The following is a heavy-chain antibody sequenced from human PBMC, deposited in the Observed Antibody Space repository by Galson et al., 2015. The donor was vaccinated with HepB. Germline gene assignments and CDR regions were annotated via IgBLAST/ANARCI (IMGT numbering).Heavy chain of an antibody. CDR2: INSDASVT. CDR3: VKMKGLLFESYSMDV. CDR1: GFTFSSHW. V-gene: IGHV3-74*01. Sequence: SLRLSCAASGFTFSSHWSHWVRQAPGKGLVWVSRINSDASVTSYADSVKGRFTISRDNSKKILYLQMNSLRADDTAVYYCVKMKGLLFESYSMDVWGKGTTVTVSS. D-gene: IGHD3-16*01. J-gene: IGHJ6*03.